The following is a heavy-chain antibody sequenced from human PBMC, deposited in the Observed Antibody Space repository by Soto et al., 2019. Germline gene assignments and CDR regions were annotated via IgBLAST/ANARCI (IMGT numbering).Heavy chain of an antibody. CDR2: ISGNGDTT. CDR1: GFTFSSSA. V-gene: IGHV3-23*01. J-gene: IGHJ1*01. D-gene: IGHD5-12*01. Sequence: EVQLLESGGGLVQPGGSLRLSCAASGFTFSSSAMCWVRQGPGKGLDWVSAISGNGDTTYYADSVKGRFTISRDISTSSLYLQINSLRAEDTSVYYCAKIRGYDLGSTTFQHWGQGNLVTVSS. CDR3: AKIRGYDLGSTTFQH.